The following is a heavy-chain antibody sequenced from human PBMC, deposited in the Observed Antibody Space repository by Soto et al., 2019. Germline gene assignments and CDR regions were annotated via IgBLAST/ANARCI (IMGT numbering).Heavy chain of an antibody. D-gene: IGHD1-20*01. V-gene: IGHV3-23*01. J-gene: IGHJ5*02. CDR3: AKDAVPYNGKWDWFDP. Sequence: EVQLLESGGGLVQPGGSLRLSCAASGFTFSGYGMTWVRQAAGKGPEWVSSIGGVGTDRYYADSVKGRFTISRDNSKNTLFLQMSSLRSDDSAVYYCAKDAVPYNGKWDWFDPWGQGTLVTVSS. CDR2: IGGVGTDR. CDR1: GFTFSGYG.